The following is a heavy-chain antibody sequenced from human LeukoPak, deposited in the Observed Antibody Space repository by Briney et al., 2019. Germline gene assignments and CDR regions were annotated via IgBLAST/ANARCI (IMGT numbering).Heavy chain of an antibody. V-gene: IGHV4-39*07. Sequence: SETLSLTCTVSGGSISSSSYYWGWIRQPPGKGLEWIGSIYYSGSTYYNPSLKSRVTISVDTSKNQFSLKLSSVTAADTAVYYCARVDYDFWSGYYYYYMDVWGKGTTVTVSS. CDR2: IYYSGST. CDR3: ARVDYDFWSGYYYYYMDV. CDR1: GGSISSSSYY. D-gene: IGHD3-3*01. J-gene: IGHJ6*03.